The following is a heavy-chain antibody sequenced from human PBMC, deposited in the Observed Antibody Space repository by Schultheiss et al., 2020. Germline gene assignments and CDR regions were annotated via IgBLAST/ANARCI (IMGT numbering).Heavy chain of an antibody. J-gene: IGHJ4*02. CDR2: INSDGSCT. CDR3: ARDGTAMDSYFDY. V-gene: IGHV3-74*01. CDR1: GFSYW. Sequence: GGSLRLSCAASGFSYWMHWVRQAPGKGLVRVSRINSDGSCTSYADSVKGRFTISRDNSKNTLYLQMNSLRAEDTAVYFCARDGTAMDSYFDYWGQGTLVTVSS. D-gene: IGHD5-18*01.